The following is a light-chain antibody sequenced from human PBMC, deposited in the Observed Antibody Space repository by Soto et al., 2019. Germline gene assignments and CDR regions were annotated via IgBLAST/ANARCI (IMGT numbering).Light chain of an antibody. CDR3: QSYDSSLSGSV. CDR2: GNS. J-gene: IGLJ2*01. CDR1: SSNIGAGYV. V-gene: IGLV1-40*01. Sequence: QSALTQPPSVSGAPGQRVTISCTGSSSNIGAGYVVHWYQQLPGTVPKLLIYGNSNRPSGVPDRFSGSKSGTSASLAITGLQAEDEADYYCQSYDSSLSGSVFGGGTKLTVL.